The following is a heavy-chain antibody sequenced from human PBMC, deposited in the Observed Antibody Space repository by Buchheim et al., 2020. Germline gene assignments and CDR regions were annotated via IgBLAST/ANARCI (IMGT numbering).Heavy chain of an antibody. J-gene: IGHJ4*02. CDR2: IYYSGST. V-gene: IGHV4-59*11. CDR1: GGSISSHY. D-gene: IGHD5-12*01. CDR3: TKGRGYGYDDNPGIFDS. Sequence: QVQLQESGPGLVKPSEILSLTCTVSGGSISSHYWSWVRQTPGKGLEWIGFIYYSGSTIYNPSLKSRITISLDTSQNQFSLRLNSVTAADTAVYYCTKGRGYGYDDNPGIFDSWGQGTL.